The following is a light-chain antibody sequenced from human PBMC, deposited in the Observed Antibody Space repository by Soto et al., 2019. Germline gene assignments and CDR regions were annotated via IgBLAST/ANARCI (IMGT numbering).Light chain of an antibody. CDR3: SSYTRSSTVV. CDR1: SSDVGANNY. J-gene: IGLJ2*01. Sequence: QSVLTQPASVSGSPGQSIAISCTGTSSDVGANNYVSWYQRHPGKVPKLIIYDVSLRPSGVSDRFSGSKSGNTASLTISGLQAEDEADYYCSSYTRSSTVVFGGGTQLTVL. CDR2: DVS. V-gene: IGLV2-14*03.